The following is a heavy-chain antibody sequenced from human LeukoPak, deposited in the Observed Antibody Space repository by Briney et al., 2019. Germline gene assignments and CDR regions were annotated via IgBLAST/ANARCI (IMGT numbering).Heavy chain of an antibody. CDR3: AKVAGDRMDY. J-gene: IGHJ4*02. CDR2: ISANTGKI. V-gene: IGHV1-18*01. Sequence: ASVKVSCKASGYSFATYGFCWVRQAPGHGLEWMGWISANTGKIDYAQKFQGRVTMTTGTSTSTAYVELRSLRPDDTAVYYCAKVAGDRMDYWGQGTLLTVSS. CDR1: GYSFATYG. D-gene: IGHD6-13*01.